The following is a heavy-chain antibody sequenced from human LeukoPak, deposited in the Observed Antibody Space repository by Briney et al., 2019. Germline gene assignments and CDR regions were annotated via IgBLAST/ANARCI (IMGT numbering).Heavy chain of an antibody. CDR2: ISYGGSNK. D-gene: IGHD5-12*01. J-gene: IGHJ4*02. Sequence: SGRSLRLSCAASGFTFSSYAMHGVRQAPGKGLEWVSVISYGGSNKYYADSVKGRFTISRDNSKNTLYLQMNSLRAEDTAVYYCARDRHSGYDFRQSYYFDYWGQGTLVTVSS. CDR3: ARDRHSGYDFRQSYYFDY. CDR1: GFTFSSYA. V-gene: IGHV3-30*04.